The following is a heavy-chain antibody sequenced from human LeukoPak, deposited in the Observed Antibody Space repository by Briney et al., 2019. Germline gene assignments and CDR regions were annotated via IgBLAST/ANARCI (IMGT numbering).Heavy chain of an antibody. V-gene: IGHV3-20*01. CDR1: GFTFSSYS. CDR2: INWNGGST. D-gene: IGHD3-9*01. J-gene: IGHJ6*02. Sequence: GGSLRLSCAASGFTFSSYSMNWVRQAPGKGLEWVSGINWNGGSTGYADSVKGRFTISRDNAKNSLYLQMSSLRAEDTALYHCARDTILRPTYGMDVWGQGTTVTVSS. CDR3: ARDTILRPTYGMDV.